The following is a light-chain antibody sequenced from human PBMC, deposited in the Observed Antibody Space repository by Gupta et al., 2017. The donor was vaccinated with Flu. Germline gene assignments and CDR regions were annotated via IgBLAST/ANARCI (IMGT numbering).Light chain of an antibody. Sequence: ILSCTGGSSTIGAGFDVQWDQQFPGTAPKLLIYTNNHRPSGVPDRFSGSKSDTSGSLAITGLQAEDEADYYCQSYDTDLRAWVFGGGTKLTVL. CDR1: SSTIGAGFD. CDR3: QSYDTDLRAWV. V-gene: IGLV1-40*01. CDR2: TNN. J-gene: IGLJ3*02.